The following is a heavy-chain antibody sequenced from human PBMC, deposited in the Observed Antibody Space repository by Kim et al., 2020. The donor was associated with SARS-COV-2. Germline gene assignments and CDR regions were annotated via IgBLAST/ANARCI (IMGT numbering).Heavy chain of an antibody. Sequence: GGSLRLSCAASGFTFSSYAMHWVRQAPGKGLEWVAVISYDGSKKYYADSVKGRFTISRDNSKNTLYLQMNSLRAEDTAVYYCARDDYGDYFDYWGQGTLVTVSS. J-gene: IGHJ4*02. V-gene: IGHV3-30*04. CDR1: GFTFSSYA. CDR2: ISYDGSKK. CDR3: ARDDYGDYFDY. D-gene: IGHD4-17*01.